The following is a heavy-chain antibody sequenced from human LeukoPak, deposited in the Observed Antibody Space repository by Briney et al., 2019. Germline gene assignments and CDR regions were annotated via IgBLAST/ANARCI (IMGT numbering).Heavy chain of an antibody. CDR2: IYYSGST. J-gene: IGHJ4*02. D-gene: IGHD7-27*01. V-gene: IGHV4-59*01. CDR1: GFTFSGYA. Sequence: PGGSLRLSCAASGFTFSGYAMSWIRQPPGKGLEWIGYIYYSGSTNYNPSLKSRVTISVDTSKNQFSLKLSSVTAADTAVYYCARDRLPGAARGSYWGQGTLVTVSS. CDR3: ARDRLPGAARGSY.